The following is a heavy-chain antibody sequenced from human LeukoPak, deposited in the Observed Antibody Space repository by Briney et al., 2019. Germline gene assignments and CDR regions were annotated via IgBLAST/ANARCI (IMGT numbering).Heavy chain of an antibody. CDR2: VSWNSGSI. CDR1: GFTFDDYA. V-gene: IGHV3-9*03. J-gene: IGHJ5*02. CDR3: AKGGRAVAGDWFDP. D-gene: IGHD6-19*01. Sequence: GGSLRLSCAASGFTFDDYAMHWVRQAPGKGLEWVSGVSWNSGSIGYADSVKGRFTISRDNAKNSLYLQMNSLRAEDMALYYCAKGGRAVAGDWFDPWGQGTLVTVSS.